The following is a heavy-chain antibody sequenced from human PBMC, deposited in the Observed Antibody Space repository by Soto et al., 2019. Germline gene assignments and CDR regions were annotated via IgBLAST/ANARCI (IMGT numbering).Heavy chain of an antibody. CDR3: AVHSQSSSLPHYGYYVMDV. V-gene: IGHV5-51*01. D-gene: IGHD6-6*01. CDR1: GYSFTIYW. Sequence: GESLKISCTGSGYSFTIYWIGWVRQMPGKGLDWMGIIYPGDSDTRYSPSFQGQVTISADKSISTAYLQWSSLKASDTAMYYCAVHSQSSSLPHYGYYVMDVWGQGTTVTVSS. J-gene: IGHJ6*02. CDR2: IYPGDSDT.